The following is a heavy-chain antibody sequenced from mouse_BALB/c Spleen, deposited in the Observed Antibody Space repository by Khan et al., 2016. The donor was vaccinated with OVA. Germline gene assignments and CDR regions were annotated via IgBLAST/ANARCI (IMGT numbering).Heavy chain of an antibody. J-gene: IGHJ4*01. CDR1: GFSLSDYG. V-gene: IGHV2-6-5*01. CDR2: IWGGGST. CDR3: AKGVWSYYYALDY. Sequence: QVQLKESGPGLVAPSQNLSITCTVSGFSLSDYGVSWIRQPPGKGLGWLGVIWGGGSTYYNSALKSRLSISKDNSKGQVFLKMSSLQSDDTAMFYCAKGVWSYYYALDYWGQGTSVTVSS.